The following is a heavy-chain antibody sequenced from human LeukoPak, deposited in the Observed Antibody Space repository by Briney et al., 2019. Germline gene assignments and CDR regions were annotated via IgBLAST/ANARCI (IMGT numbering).Heavy chain of an antibody. CDR1: GFTFSSYS. J-gene: IGHJ4*02. V-gene: IGHV3-48*01. D-gene: IGHD1-26*01. CDR2: ITSSSSRI. Sequence: GGSLRLSCAASGFTFSSYSMNWVRQAPGKGLEWVSFITSSSSRIYNADSVKGRFTISRDNAKNSLYLQMNSLRAEDTAVYYCAKEGLRVGAPRNYFDYWGQGTLVTVSS. CDR3: AKEGLRVGAPRNYFDY.